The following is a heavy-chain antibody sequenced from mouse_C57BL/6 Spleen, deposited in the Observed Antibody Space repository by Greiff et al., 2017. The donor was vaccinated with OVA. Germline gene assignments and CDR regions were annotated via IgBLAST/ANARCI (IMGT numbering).Heavy chain of an antibody. V-gene: IGHV3-6*01. CDR1: GYSITSGYY. CDR2: ISYDGSN. Sequence: EVQLQESGPGLVKPSQSLSLTCSVTGYSITSGYYWNWIRQFPGNKLEWMGYISYDGSNNYNPSLKNRISITRDTSKNQFFLKLNSVTTEDTAAYYCARAYGYDGAAWFADWGQGTLVTVSA. CDR3: ARAYGYDGAAWFAD. J-gene: IGHJ3*01. D-gene: IGHD2-2*01.